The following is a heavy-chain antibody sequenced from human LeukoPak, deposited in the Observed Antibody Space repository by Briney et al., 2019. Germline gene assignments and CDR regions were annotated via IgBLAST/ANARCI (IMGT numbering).Heavy chain of an antibody. V-gene: IGHV4-59*01. CDR2: IYYSGST. D-gene: IGHD1-26*01. CDR3: ARVIVGARVTGNWLDP. Sequence: PSETLSLTCAVYGGSFSGYYWSWIRQPPGKGLEWIGYIYYSGSTNYNPSLKSRVTISVDTSKNQFSLKLSSVTAADTAVYYCARVIVGARVTGNWLDPWGQGTLVTVSS. J-gene: IGHJ5*02. CDR1: GGSFSGYY.